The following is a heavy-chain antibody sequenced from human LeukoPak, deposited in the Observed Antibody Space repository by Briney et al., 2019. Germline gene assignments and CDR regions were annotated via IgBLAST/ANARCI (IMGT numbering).Heavy chain of an antibody. CDR3: ARHPRVGSGWDLVDY. V-gene: IGHV4-59*08. J-gene: IGHJ4*02. D-gene: IGHD6-19*01. CDR2: IYYSGST. Sequence: PSETLSLTCTVSGGSISSYYWSWIRQPPGKGLEWIGYIYYSGSTNYNPSLKSRVTISVDTSKNQFSLKLSSVTAADTAVYYCARHPRVGSGWDLVDYWGQGTLVTVSS. CDR1: GGSISSYY.